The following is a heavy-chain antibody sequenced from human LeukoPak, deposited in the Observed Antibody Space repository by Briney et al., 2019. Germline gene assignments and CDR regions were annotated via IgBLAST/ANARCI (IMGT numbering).Heavy chain of an antibody. V-gene: IGHV3-64*01. D-gene: IGHD2-2*02. CDR2: ISSNGGST. Sequence: GGSLRLSCAASGFTFSSYAMHWVRQAPGKGLEYVSAISSNGGSTYYANSVKGRFTISRDNSKTTLYLQMGSLRAEDMAVYYCARDAEYCSSTSCYKDYYYYMDVWGKGTTVTVSS. CDR1: GFTFSSYA. CDR3: ARDAEYCSSTSCYKDYYYYMDV. J-gene: IGHJ6*03.